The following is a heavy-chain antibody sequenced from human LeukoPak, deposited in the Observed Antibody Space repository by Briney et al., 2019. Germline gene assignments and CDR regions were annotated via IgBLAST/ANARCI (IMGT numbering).Heavy chain of an antibody. CDR2: IYYSGST. V-gene: IGHV4-59*12. CDR3: AREVVGGVYYDILTGYHL. D-gene: IGHD3-9*01. J-gene: IGHJ4*02. CDR1: GGSISSYY. Sequence: SETLSLTCTVSGGSISSYYWSWIRQPPGKGLEWIGYIYYSGSTNYNPSLKSRVTISVDTSKNQFSLKLSSVTAADTAVYYCAREVVGGVYYDILTGYHLWGQGTLVTVSS.